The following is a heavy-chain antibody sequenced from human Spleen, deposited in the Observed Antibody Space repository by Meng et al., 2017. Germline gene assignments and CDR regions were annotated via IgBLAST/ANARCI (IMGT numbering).Heavy chain of an antibody. Sequence: QEPLAQWLSRRLQPSETLSLTCSVVSDFFSGYYYSCVRQPLGKGLEWIGEVNPSGGTSYNPSLKGRVTIAVDTSKNQFSLRLISLTAADTAMYFCARGGPLSSDWHKWAYYWGLGTLVTVSS. CDR1: SDFFSGYY. CDR2: VNPSGGT. J-gene: IGHJ4*02. V-gene: IGHV4-34*01. CDR3: ARGGPLSSDWHKWAYY. D-gene: IGHD6-19*01.